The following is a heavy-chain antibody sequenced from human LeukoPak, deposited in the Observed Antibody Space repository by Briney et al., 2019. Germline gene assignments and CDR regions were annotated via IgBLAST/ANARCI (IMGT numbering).Heavy chain of an antibody. CDR3: AKDDWILLRYFDWADAFDI. J-gene: IGHJ3*02. D-gene: IGHD3-9*01. CDR1: GFTFSSYG. V-gene: IGHV3-23*01. CDR2: ISGSGGST. Sequence: GGSLRLSCAASGFTFSSYGMSWVRQAPGKGLEWVSAISGSGGSTYYADSVKGRFTISRDNSKNTLYLQMNSLRAEDTAVYYCAKDDWILLRYFDWADAFDIWGQGTMVTVSS.